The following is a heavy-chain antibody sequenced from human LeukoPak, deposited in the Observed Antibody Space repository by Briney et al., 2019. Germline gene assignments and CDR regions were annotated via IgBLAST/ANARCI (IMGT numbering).Heavy chain of an antibody. CDR1: GFISGSYT. CDR3: VKNWAGPDT. D-gene: IGHD6-19*01. J-gene: IGHJ5*02. CDR2: ISSNGGST. V-gene: IGHV3-64D*06. Sequence: GGSRSLSCSPSGFISGSYTMTWFRQPPGRGLEYVSAISSNGGSTYYADSVKGRFTISRDNSKNTLYLQMSSLRAEDTAVYYCVKNWAGPDTWGQGTLVTVSS.